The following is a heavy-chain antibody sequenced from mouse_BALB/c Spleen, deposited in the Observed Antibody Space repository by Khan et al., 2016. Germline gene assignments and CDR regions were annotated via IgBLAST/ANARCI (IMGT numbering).Heavy chain of an antibody. J-gene: IGHJ3*01. V-gene: IGHV9-3*02. CDR1: GYTFTNYG. CDR2: IHTSTGEP. CDR3: ARTARATLAY. D-gene: IGHD3-1*01. Sequence: QIQLVQSGPELKTPGETVKISCKASGYTFTNYGMNWVKQAPGKGLKWMGWIHTSTGEPTYAEEFKGRIAFSLETSASTAYLQLNNLKSEDTATYFCARTARATLAYWGQGTLVTVSA.